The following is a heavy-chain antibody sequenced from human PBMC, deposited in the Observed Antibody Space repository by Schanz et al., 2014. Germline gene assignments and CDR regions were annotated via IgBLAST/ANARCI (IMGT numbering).Heavy chain of an antibody. CDR2: IGSSSSRI. J-gene: IGHJ4*02. V-gene: IGHV3-48*01. D-gene: IGHD2-15*01. Sequence: VQLVESGGGVVQPGGSLRLSCAASGFTFSTHAMHWVRQAPGKGLEWVSYIGSSSSRIDHADSVKGRFTISRDNAKNSLYLRVMTLRGEDAAVYYCARKVKLGVFGGKGQEALDNWGQGTLVTVSS. CDR3: ARKVKLGVFGGKGQEALDN. CDR1: GFTFSTHA.